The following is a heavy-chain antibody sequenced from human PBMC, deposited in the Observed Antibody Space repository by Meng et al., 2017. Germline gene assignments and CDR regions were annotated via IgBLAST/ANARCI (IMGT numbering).Heavy chain of an antibody. Sequence: GEQQDPSRGVVKPPGTRSPTCAAAGGAISSSSGSCWVRQSPGKGLEWIVEIYHRGSTNYTTSLTSRVTISVDKSKNQCSLKLSPVTAADTAVYYCARGLRTPSPLGYWCQGTLVTVSS. V-gene: IGHV4-4*03. CDR1: GGAISSSSG. CDR3: ARGLRTPSPLGY. D-gene: IGHD3-16*01. J-gene: IGHJ4*02. CDR2: IYHRGST.